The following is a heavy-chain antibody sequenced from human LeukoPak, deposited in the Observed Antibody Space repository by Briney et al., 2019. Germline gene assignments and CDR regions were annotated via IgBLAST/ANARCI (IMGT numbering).Heavy chain of an antibody. CDR1: GFTFRNHW. D-gene: IGHD6-19*01. CDR3: AKDRSGWPTNFDS. J-gene: IGHJ4*02. CDR2: ISSDGSST. Sequence: GGSLRLSCAASGFTFRNHWMHWVRQTPGKGLVWVSRISSDGSSTTYADSVKGRFTISRDNAKNTLYLQMNSLRAEDTAVYYCAKDRSGWPTNFDSWGQGTLVTVSA. V-gene: IGHV3-74*03.